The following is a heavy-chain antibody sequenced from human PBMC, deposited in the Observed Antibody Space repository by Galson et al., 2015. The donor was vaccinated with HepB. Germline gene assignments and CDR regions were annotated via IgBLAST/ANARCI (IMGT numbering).Heavy chain of an antibody. CDR2: ISYDGSNK. CDR3: ARDQRPAAGPDY. Sequence: SLRLSCAASGFTFSSYAMHWVRQAPGKGLEWVAVISYDGSNKYYADSVKGRFTISRDNSKNTLYLQMNSLRAEDTAVYYCARDQRPAAGPDYWGQGTLVTVSS. CDR1: GFTFSSYA. V-gene: IGHV3-30*04. J-gene: IGHJ4*02. D-gene: IGHD6-13*01.